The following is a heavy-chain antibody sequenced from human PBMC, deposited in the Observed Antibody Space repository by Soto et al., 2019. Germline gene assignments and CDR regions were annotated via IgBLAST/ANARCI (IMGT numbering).Heavy chain of an antibody. D-gene: IGHD1-1*01. J-gene: IGHJ6*03. Sequence: PSETLSLTCTVSGGPMRSYYWSWIRQPPGKGLEWIAYIYNSETTNYHPSLKSRVTVSADTSKNQFSLNLSSVTAADTAVYYCARHCRFGNCNSRMDVWGKGTTVTVSS. CDR1: GGPMRSYY. CDR3: ARHCRFGNCNSRMDV. CDR2: IYNSETT. V-gene: IGHV4-59*08.